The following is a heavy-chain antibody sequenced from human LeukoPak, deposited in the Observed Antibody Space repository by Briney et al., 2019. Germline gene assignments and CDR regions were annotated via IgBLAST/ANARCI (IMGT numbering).Heavy chain of an antibody. CDR3: ARDRWQLDQRYNWFDP. J-gene: IGHJ5*02. Sequence: GGSLRLSCAASGFTFSDYYMSWIRQAPGKGLEWLSYIGSSDSPIYYADSVKGRFTISRDNAQNSLYLQMSSLRAEDTAVYYCARDRWQLDQRYNWFDPWGQGTLVTVSS. CDR1: GFTFSDYY. V-gene: IGHV3-11*04. D-gene: IGHD2-15*01. CDR2: IGSSDSPI.